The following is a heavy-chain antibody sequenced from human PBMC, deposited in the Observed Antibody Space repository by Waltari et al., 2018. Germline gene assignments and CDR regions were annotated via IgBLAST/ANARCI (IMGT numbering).Heavy chain of an antibody. CDR2: FSVYNGNT. D-gene: IGHD3-10*01. CDR3: ARGVPGSWPDYYFDH. Sequence: QVQLVQSGAEVKKPGASVTVSCKASGYTFTNYGIRWVRQAPGQGLEWIGWFSVYNGNTNYAQKLQGRVTMTTDTSTSTAYMELRSLRSDDTAVYYCARGVPGSWPDYYFDHWGQGTLVTVSS. J-gene: IGHJ4*02. V-gene: IGHV1-18*01. CDR1: GYTFTNYG.